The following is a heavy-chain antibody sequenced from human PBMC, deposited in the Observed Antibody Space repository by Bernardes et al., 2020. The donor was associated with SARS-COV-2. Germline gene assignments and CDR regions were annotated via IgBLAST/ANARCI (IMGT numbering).Heavy chain of an antibody. J-gene: IGHJ4*02. V-gene: IGHV4-59*08. CDR2: LYYSGST. CDR1: GCSIIRSY. D-gene: IGHD5-12*01. Sequence: LSLPCTVSGCSIIRSYWIWIRQPPWKGLEWIGYLYYSGSTNYNPSLKSRVTISVDTSKNQFSLKLNSVTAADTAVYYCAASRDGYKYYFDYWGQGTLVTVSS. CDR3: AASRDGYKYYFDY.